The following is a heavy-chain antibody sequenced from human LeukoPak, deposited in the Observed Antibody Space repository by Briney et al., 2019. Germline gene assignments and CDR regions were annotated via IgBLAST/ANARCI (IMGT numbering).Heavy chain of an antibody. J-gene: IGHJ3*02. D-gene: IGHD3-3*01. V-gene: IGHV4-59*01. CDR3: ARTGPLGVVIPTGAFDI. Sequence: SSETLSPTCTVSGGSISSYYWSWIRQPPGKGLEWIGYIYYSGSTNYNPSLKSRVTISVDTSKNQFSLKLSSVTAADTAVYYCARTGPLGVVIPTGAFDIWGQGTMVTVSS. CDR1: GGSISSYY. CDR2: IYYSGST.